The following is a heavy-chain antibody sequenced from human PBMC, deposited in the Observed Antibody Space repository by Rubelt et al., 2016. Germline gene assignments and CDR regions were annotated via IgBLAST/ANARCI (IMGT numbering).Heavy chain of an antibody. D-gene: IGHD3-10*01. CDR1: GASISSGGYF. J-gene: IGHJ4*02. Sequence: QLQLQESGPGLVKPSETLSLTCTVSGASISSGGYFWSWIRQHPGKGLEWIGYIYYSGSAYYNPSLKSRVTVSSDTSKNHFSLEVRSVTAADTAVYYCARDRGQLLIDYWGQGTQVTVSS. V-gene: IGHV4-31*03. CDR3: ARDRGQLLIDY. CDR2: IYYSGSA.